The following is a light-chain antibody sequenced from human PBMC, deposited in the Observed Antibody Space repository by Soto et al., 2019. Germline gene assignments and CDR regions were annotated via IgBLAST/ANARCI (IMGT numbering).Light chain of an antibody. CDR2: STN. CDR1: SSNIGSNS. CDR3: SSYTTRSTLVV. Sequence: QSVLTQPPSSSGTPGQRVTISCSGSSSNIGSNSVNWYQQLPGTAPKLLIYSTNHRPSGVPDRFSGSKSGTSASLAISRLQSDDEADYYCSSYTTRSTLVVFGGGTKLTVL. V-gene: IGLV1-44*01. J-gene: IGLJ2*01.